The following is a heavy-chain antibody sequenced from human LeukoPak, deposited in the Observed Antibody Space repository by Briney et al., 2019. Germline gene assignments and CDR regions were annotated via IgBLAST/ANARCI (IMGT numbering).Heavy chain of an antibody. V-gene: IGHV4-61*05. CDR3: AARIVVVIDNWFDP. J-gene: IGHJ5*02. D-gene: IGHD3-22*01. Sequence: SETPSLTCTVSGGSISSSSYYWGWIRQPPGKGLEWIGRIYTSGSTNYNPSLKSRVTMSVDTSKNQFSLKLSSVTAADTAVYYCAARIVVVIDNWFDPWGQGTLVTVSS. CDR2: IYTSGST. CDR1: GGSISSSSYY.